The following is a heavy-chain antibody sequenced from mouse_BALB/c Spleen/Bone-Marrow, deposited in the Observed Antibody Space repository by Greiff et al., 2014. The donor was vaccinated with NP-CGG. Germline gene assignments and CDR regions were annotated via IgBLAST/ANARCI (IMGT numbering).Heavy chain of an antibody. CDR2: ISNGSSTI. Sequence: EVMLVESGGGLVQPGGSQKLSCAASGFTFSSFGMHWVRQAPEKGLEWVAYISNGSSTIYYADTVKGRFTISRDNPKNTLFLQMTSLRSEDTAMYYCARKGAMITHYYAMDYWGQGTSVTVSS. D-gene: IGHD2-4*01. V-gene: IGHV5-17*02. CDR3: ARKGAMITHYYAMDY. J-gene: IGHJ4*01. CDR1: GFTFSSFG.